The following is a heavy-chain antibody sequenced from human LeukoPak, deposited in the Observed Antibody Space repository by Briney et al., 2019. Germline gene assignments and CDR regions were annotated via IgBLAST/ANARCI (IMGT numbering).Heavy chain of an antibody. CDR1: GFTFSSYW. CDR2: INSDGSTT. Sequence: PGGSLRLSCAASGFTFSSYWMHWVRQAPGEGLVWVSRINSDGSTTNYADSVKGRFTISRDNAKNTLSLQMNSLRAEDTAVYYCAKAASGGAKSGWFDPWGQGTLVTVSS. CDR3: AKAASGGAKSGWFDP. V-gene: IGHV3-74*01. D-gene: IGHD1-26*01. J-gene: IGHJ5*02.